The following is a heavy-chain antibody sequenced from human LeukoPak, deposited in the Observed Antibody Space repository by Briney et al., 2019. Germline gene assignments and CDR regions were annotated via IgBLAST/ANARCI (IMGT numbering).Heavy chain of an antibody. Sequence: GGSLRLSCAASGFTVSSNYMSWVRQAPGEGLEWVSVIYSGGSTYYADSVKGRFTISRDNFKNTLYLQMNSLRAEDTAVYYCAREGFWSGYYHFDYWGQGTLVTVSS. CDR3: AREGFWSGYYHFDY. J-gene: IGHJ4*02. CDR2: IYSGGST. D-gene: IGHD3-3*01. CDR1: GFTVSSNY. V-gene: IGHV3-53*01.